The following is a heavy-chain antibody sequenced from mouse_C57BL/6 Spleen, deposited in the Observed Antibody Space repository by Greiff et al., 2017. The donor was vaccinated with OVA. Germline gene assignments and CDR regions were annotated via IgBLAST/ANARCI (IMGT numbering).Heavy chain of an antibody. Sequence: EVKLVESGGGLVQPGGSLSLSCAASGFTFTDYYMSWVRQPPGKALEWLGFIRNKANGYTTEYSASVKGRFTISRDNSQSILYLQMNALRAEDSATYYCARSSAYDSDPFAYWGQGTLVTVSA. CDR3: ARSSAYDSDPFAY. J-gene: IGHJ3*01. CDR1: GFTFTDYY. V-gene: IGHV7-3*01. CDR2: IRNKANGYTT. D-gene: IGHD2-4*01.